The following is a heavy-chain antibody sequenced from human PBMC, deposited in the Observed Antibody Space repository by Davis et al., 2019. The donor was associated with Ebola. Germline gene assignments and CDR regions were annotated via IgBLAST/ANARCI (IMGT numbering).Heavy chain of an antibody. J-gene: IGHJ4*02. CDR1: GFTVSSNY. CDR3: AIPDCSGANCYSVYIKN. D-gene: IGHD2-15*01. CDR2: ISGSGGST. V-gene: IGHV3-23*01. Sequence: PGGSLRLSCAASGFTVSSNYMSWVRQAPGKGLEWVSAISGSGGSTYYADSVKGRFTISRDNSKNLLYLQMNSLRAEDTAVYYCAIPDCSGANCYSVYIKNWGQGTLVTVSS.